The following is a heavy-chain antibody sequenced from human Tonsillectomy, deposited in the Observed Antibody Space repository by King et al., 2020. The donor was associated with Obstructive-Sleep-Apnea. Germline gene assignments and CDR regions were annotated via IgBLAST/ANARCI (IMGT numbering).Heavy chain of an antibody. D-gene: IGHD2-2*01. CDR2: ISTYNGNT. J-gene: IGHJ4*02. V-gene: IGHV1-18*01. CDR1: DYTFTTYG. Sequence: QLVQSGVEVKKPGASAKVSCKASDYTFTTYGISWVRQAPGQGLEWMGWISTYNGNTNYAQRFQGRVTMTTDTSTSTAYMELRSLRSDDTAVYYRARGTQGESLDGSSAGCYRGIIWLQVDYGGQGTLVTVSS. CDR3: ARGTQGESLDGSSAGCYRGIIWLQVDY.